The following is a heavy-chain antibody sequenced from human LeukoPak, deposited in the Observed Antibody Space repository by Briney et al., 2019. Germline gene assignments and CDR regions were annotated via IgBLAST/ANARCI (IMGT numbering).Heavy chain of an antibody. V-gene: IGHV4-34*01. J-gene: IGHJ4*03. CDR2: VNHRGDT. CDR1: GGSFTAYY. CDR3: ARGPTISETGYFDY. D-gene: IGHD1-1*01. Sequence: SETLSLTCAVYGGSFTAYYWSWIRQSPGKGLQWVAEVNHRGDTNYNPSVKGRVTISVDTSKNQFSLKVTSLTAADTAVYYCARGPTISETGYFDYWGQGTLVTVSS.